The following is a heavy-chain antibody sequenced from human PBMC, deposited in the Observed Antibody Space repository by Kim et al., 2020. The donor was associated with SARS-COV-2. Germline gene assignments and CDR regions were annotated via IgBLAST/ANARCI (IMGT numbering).Heavy chain of an antibody. D-gene: IGHD6-13*01. CDR2: GDTT. J-gene: IGHJ4*02. CDR3: ANPRQPDY. V-gene: IGHV3-23*01. Sequence: GDTTTYADSVKGRCPVSRDNSKNPLYLQMSSLRAEDTAIYYCANPRQPDYWGQGTLVTVSS.